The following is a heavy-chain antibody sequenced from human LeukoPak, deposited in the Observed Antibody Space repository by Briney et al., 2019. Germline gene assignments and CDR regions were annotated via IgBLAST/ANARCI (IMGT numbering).Heavy chain of an antibody. CDR1: GGSISSGDYY. D-gene: IGHD3-16*01. V-gene: IGHV4-30-4*01. Sequence: SQTLSLTCTVSGGSISSGDYYWSWIRQPPGKGLEWIGYIYYSGSTYYNPSLKSRVTISEDTSKNQFSLKLSSVTAADTAVYYCARDRLGGYFDYWGQGTLVTVSS. CDR3: ARDRLGGYFDY. CDR2: IYYSGST. J-gene: IGHJ4*02.